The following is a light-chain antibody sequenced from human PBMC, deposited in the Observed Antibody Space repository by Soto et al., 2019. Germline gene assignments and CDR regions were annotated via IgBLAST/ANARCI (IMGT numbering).Light chain of an antibody. V-gene: IGLV2-14*01. Sequence: QSVLTQPASVSGSPGQSITISCTGTSSDVGGYNYVSWYQQHPGKAPKLMIYEVSNRPSGVSNRFSGSKSANTDSLTISGLQAEDEADYYGNSYTSSSTLFGTGTKLTVL. CDR2: EVS. J-gene: IGLJ1*01. CDR3: NSYTSSSTL. CDR1: SSDVGGYNY.